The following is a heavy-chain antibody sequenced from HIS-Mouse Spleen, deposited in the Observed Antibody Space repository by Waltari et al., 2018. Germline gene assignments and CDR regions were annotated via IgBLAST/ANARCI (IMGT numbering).Heavy chain of an antibody. V-gene: IGHV6-1*01. Sequence: QVQLQQSGPVLVQPSQTISLTCAISGARVPSNSAAWHWIRQSPSRGLDWLGRTYYRSKWYNDYAVSVKSRITINPDTSKNQFSLQLNSVTPEDTAVYYCARAGFRAGDFDYWGQGTLVTVSS. D-gene: IGHD7-27*01. CDR2: TYYRSKWYN. J-gene: IGHJ4*02. CDR3: ARAGFRAGDFDY. CDR1: GARVPSNSAA.